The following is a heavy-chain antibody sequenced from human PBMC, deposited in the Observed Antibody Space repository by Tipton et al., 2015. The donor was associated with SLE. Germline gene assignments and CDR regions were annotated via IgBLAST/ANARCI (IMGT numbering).Heavy chain of an antibody. CDR1: GGSISNFY. Sequence: TLSLTCTVSGGSISNFYWSWMRQPAGKGLEWIGHIYASGSTNYNPSLKSRVTMSVDTSKNQFSLKLTSVTAADSAVYYCARKADFWGQGTLVTVSS. CDR3: ARKADF. V-gene: IGHV4-4*07. J-gene: IGHJ4*02. CDR2: IYASGST.